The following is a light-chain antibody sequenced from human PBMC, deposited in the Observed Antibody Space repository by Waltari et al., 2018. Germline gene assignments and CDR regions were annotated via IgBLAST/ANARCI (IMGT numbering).Light chain of an antibody. V-gene: IGKV3-20*01. CDR1: QSVSSSY. J-gene: IGKJ1*01. Sequence: EIVLTQSPGTLSLSPGERATLSCRASQSVSSSYLAWYQQKPGQALRLLIYGASSRATCMADRFMGSGSGTDFTLTVSRLEPEDFAVYYCQQYGSAPRTFGQGTKVEIK. CDR3: QQYGSAPRT. CDR2: GAS.